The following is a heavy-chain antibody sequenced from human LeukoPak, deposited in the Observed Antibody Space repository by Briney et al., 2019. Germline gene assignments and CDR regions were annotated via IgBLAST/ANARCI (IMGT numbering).Heavy chain of an antibody. J-gene: IGHJ4*02. V-gene: IGHV4-59*01. CDR1: GASISAYY. Sequence: SETLSLTCTVSGASISAYYWGWIRQPPGKRLEWIGFIYSGGSSKHNPSLKSRVTISGDTSKNQFSLKLSSVTAADTAIYYCARDHGYSFDYWGQGALVTVSS. CDR3: ARDHGYSFDY. D-gene: IGHD5-12*01. CDR2: IYSGGSS.